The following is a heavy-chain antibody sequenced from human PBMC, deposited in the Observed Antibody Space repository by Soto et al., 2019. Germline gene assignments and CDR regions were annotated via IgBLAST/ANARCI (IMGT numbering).Heavy chain of an antibody. J-gene: IGHJ5*02. D-gene: IGHD2-15*01. CDR1: GYTFTGYY. Sequence: ASVKVSCKASGYTFTGYYMHWVRQAPGQGLEWMGWINPNSGGTNYAQKFQGRVTMTRDTSISTAYMELSRLRSDDTAVYYCAVLAIVVVAAPPWFDPWGQGTLVTVSS. V-gene: IGHV1-2*02. CDR2: INPNSGGT. CDR3: AVLAIVVVAAPPWFDP.